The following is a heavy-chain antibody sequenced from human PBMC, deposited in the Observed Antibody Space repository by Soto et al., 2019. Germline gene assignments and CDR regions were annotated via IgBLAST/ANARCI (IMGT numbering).Heavy chain of an antibody. J-gene: IGHJ4*02. CDR2: ISYDGSEK. V-gene: IGHV3-30*18. Sequence: QVQLVESGGGVVQPGRSLRLSCAASGFTFSEHGMHWVRQAPDKGLEWLAVISYDGSEKYYADSVRGRFTISRDSSESTVSLRMDSLRGEDTAVYFCAKERSAGCGGDCPFDFWGQGTPVTVSS. CDR3: AKERSAGCGGDCPFDF. D-gene: IGHD2-21*02. CDR1: GFTFSEHG.